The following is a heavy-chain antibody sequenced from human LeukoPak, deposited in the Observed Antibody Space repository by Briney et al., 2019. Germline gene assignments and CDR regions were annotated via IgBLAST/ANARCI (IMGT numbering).Heavy chain of an antibody. D-gene: IGHD5-18*01. Sequence: GGSLRLSCAASGFTFSSYAMHWVRQAPGKGLEWVAVISYDGSNKYYADSVKGRFTISRDNSKNTLYLQMNSLRAKDTAVYYCARDYTAMVKLDYWGQGTLVTVSS. V-gene: IGHV3-30-3*01. CDR3: ARDYTAMVKLDY. CDR1: GFTFSSYA. CDR2: ISYDGSNK. J-gene: IGHJ4*02.